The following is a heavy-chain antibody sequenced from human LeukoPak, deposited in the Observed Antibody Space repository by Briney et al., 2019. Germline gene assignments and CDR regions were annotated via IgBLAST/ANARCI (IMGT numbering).Heavy chain of an antibody. D-gene: IGHD2-15*01. J-gene: IGHJ5*02. CDR2: IFYGGST. CDR3: ARGRRGDIVVVGRTTRPYNWFDP. V-gene: IGHV4-39*07. Sequence: SETLSLTCTVSGGSISSSGYYWGWIRQPPGKGLEWIGNIFYGGSTYYNPSLKSRVTISINTSKNQFSLKLSSVTAADTAVYYCARGRRGDIVVVGRTTRPYNWFDPWGQGALVTVSS. CDR1: GGSISSSGYY.